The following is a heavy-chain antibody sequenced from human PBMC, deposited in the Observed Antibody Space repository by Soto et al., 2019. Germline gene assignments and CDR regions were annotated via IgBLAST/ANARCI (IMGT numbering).Heavy chain of an antibody. D-gene: IGHD3-22*01. J-gene: IGHJ6*02. CDR3: TTGVGYYDPYGMDV. Sequence: GGSLRLSCAASGFTFSNAWMSWVRQAPGKGLEWVGRIKRKSDGGTTDYGAPVKGRFTISRDDSRNTLYLQMNSLKTEDTAVYYCTTGVGYYDPYGMDVWGQGTTVTVSS. V-gene: IGHV3-15*01. CDR1: GFTFSNAW. CDR2: IKRKSDGGTT.